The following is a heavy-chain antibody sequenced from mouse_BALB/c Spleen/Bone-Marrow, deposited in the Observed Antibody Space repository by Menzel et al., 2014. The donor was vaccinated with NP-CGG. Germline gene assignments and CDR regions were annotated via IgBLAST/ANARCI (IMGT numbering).Heavy chain of an antibody. J-gene: IGHJ4*01. CDR2: IWGGGST. Sequence: QVQLKESGPGLVAPSQSLSITCTVSGFSLSRYSVHWVRQPPGKGLEWLGMIWGGGSTDYNSALKSRLSISKDNSKSRVFLKMNSLQTDDTAMYYCARNIHITTWMDYWGQGTSVTVSS. CDR3: ARNIHITTWMDY. CDR1: GFSLSRYS. V-gene: IGHV2-6-4*01. D-gene: IGHD1-2*01.